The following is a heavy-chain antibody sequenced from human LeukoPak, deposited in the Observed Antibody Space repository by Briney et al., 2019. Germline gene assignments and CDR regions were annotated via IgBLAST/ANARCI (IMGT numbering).Heavy chain of an antibody. D-gene: IGHD3-10*01. V-gene: IGHV3-30-3*01. Sequence: GGSLRLSCAASGFTFSRYAMHWVRQAPGKGLEWMAVISYDGSNEYYADSVKGRFTISRDSSENTLYLQMNSLRVEDTAVYYCARVGYYSSGPFSYFDYWGQGTLVTVSS. CDR1: GFTFSRYA. J-gene: IGHJ4*02. CDR2: ISYDGSNE. CDR3: ARVGYYSSGPFSYFDY.